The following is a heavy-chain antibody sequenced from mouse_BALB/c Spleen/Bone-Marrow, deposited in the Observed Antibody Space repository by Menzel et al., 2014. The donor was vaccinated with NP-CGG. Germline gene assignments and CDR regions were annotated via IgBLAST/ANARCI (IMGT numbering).Heavy chain of an antibody. Sequence: EVKLVESGGALVQPGGSLRLSCATSGFTFTDYYMNWVRQPPGKALEWLGFIRNKANGYTTEYSAPVKGRFTISRDNSQSILYLQMNTLRAEDSATYYCARDKGRVFFDYWGQGTTLTVSS. CDR2: IRNKANGYTT. V-gene: IGHV7-3*02. CDR3: ARDKGRVFFDY. CDR1: GFTFTDYY. J-gene: IGHJ2*01.